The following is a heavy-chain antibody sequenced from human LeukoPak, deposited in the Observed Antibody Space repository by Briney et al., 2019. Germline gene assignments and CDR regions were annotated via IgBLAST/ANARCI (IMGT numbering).Heavy chain of an antibody. D-gene: IGHD5-18*01. J-gene: IGHJ4*02. V-gene: IGHV3-74*01. CDR2: IKSDGSTT. CDR1: GFTFTSSW. CDR3: ASVVDTHFDY. Sequence: GGSLTVSCAASGFTFTSSWMHWVRQAPGQGLVWVSRIKSDGSTTTYADSVKGRFTISRDNAKSTLYLQMNSLRAEDTAVYYCASVVDTHFDYWGQGTLVTVSS.